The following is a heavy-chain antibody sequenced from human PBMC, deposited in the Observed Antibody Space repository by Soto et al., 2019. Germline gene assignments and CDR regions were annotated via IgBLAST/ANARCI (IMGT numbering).Heavy chain of an antibody. CDR3: ARDPQEFPLDY. Sequence: VASVKVSCKASGGTFSSYAISWVRQAPGQGLEWMGGIIPIFGTANYAQKFQGRVTITADKSTSTAYMELSSLRSEDTAVYYCARDPQEFPLDYWGQGTLVTVSS. J-gene: IGHJ4*02. D-gene: IGHD3-10*01. V-gene: IGHV1-69*06. CDR1: GGTFSSYA. CDR2: IIPIFGTA.